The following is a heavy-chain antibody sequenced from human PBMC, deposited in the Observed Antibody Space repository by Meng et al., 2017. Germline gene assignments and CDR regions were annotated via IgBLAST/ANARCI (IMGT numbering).Heavy chain of an antibody. J-gene: IGHJ5*02. CDR2: IIPILGIA. CDR1: GGTFSSYP. CDR3: ARDPHYYDSRGEFDP. V-gene: IGHV1-69*04. D-gene: IGHD3-22*01. Sequence: VHRVQSGAEVTKPGSSVQVACKVSGGTFSSYPISWVRQAPGQGLEWMGRIIPILGIANYAQKLQGRVTITADKSTSTAYMELSSLRSEDTAVYYCARDPHYYDSRGEFDPWGQGTLVTVSS.